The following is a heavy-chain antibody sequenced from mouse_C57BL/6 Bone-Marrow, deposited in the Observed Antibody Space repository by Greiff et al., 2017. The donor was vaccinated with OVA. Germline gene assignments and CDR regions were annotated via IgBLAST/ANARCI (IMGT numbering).Heavy chain of an antibody. J-gene: IGHJ3*01. CDR1: GYTFTSYG. V-gene: IGHV1-81*01. Sequence: QVHVKQSGAELARPGASVKLSCKASGYTFTSYGISWVKQRTGQGLEWIGEIYPRSGNAYYNEKFKGKATLTADKSSSTAYMELRSLTSEDSAVYFCARVCKSSFAYWGQGTLVTVSA. CDR3: ARVCKSSFAY. CDR2: IYPRSGNA.